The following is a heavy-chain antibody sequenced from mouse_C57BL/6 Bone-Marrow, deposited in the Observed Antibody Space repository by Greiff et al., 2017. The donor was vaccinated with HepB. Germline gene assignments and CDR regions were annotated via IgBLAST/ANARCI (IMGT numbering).Heavy chain of an antibody. Sequence: VQLQQSGPELVKPGASVKISCTASGYAFSSSWMNWVKQRPGKGLEWIGRIYPGDGDTNYNGKLKGKATLTADKSSSTAYMQLSSLTSEDAAVYFCAREGVVPTYDFDYWGQGTTLTVSS. V-gene: IGHV1-82*01. CDR2: IYPGDGDT. J-gene: IGHJ2*01. D-gene: IGHD1-1*02. CDR3: AREGVVPTYDFDY. CDR1: GYAFSSSW.